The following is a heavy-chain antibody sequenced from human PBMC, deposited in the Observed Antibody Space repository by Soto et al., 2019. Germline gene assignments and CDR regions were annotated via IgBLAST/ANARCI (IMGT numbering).Heavy chain of an antibody. J-gene: IGHJ3*01. CDR3: AYSTGWYRLDV. Sequence: QVYLQESGPGLVKPSGTLSLTCAVSGASVSTPYWWTWVRQPPGKDLEWIGDVYHTGGNNYNPSLMSRVTISLDKSKNQFSLAMISVTAADTAIYYCAYSTGWYRLDVWGQGTMVIVSS. D-gene: IGHD6-19*01. V-gene: IGHV4-4*02. CDR2: VYHTGGN. CDR1: GASVSTPYW.